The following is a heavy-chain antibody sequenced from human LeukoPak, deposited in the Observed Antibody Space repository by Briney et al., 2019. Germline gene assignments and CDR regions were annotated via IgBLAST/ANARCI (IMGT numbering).Heavy chain of an antibody. V-gene: IGHV3-53*01. CDR2: IYSGGNT. J-gene: IGHJ4*02. CDR1: GFTVSSTY. D-gene: IGHD6-13*01. Sequence: GGSLRLSCAASGFTVSSTYMNWVRQAPGKGLEWVSVIYSGGNTNYADSVKGRFTISRGNSKSTLYLQMNSLRAEDTAVYYCARGYSSFDYWGQGTLVTVSS. CDR3: ARGYSSFDY.